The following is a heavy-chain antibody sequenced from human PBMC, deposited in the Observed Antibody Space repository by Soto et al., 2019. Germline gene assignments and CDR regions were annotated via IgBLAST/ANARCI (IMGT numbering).Heavy chain of an antibody. J-gene: IGHJ6*02. Sequence: LRLSCAASGFSFSNYAITWVRQAPGKGLEWVSGISGSGGSTFYADSVRGRFTVSRDNSKDTLYLDMKSLRVEDTAIYYCGVNYGRYYYYGMDVWGQGTTVTVSS. D-gene: IGHD4-17*01. CDR1: GFSFSNYA. V-gene: IGHV3-23*01. CDR2: ISGSGGST. CDR3: GVNYGRYYYYGMDV.